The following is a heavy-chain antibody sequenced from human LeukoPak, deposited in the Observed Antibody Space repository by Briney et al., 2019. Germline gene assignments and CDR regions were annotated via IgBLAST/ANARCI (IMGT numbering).Heavy chain of an antibody. CDR3: AKENPKSLTYFDY. CDR2: IITIFHTP. CDR1: GGTFSSYA. D-gene: IGHD4/OR15-4a*01. J-gene: IGHJ4*02. Sequence: SVKVSCKASGGTFSSYAFSWVRQAPGQGLEWMGVIITIFHTPYYAPKFQGRVTITADKSTSTVYMEVSSLRSEDTAVYYCAKENPKSLTYFDYWGQGTLVTVSS. V-gene: IGHV1-69*06.